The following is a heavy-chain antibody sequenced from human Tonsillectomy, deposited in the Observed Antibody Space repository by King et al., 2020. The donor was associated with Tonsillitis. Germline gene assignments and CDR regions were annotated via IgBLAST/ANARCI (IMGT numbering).Heavy chain of an antibody. V-gene: IGHV3-7*01. CDR2: IKQNGMEK. Sequence: VQLVESGGGLVQPGGSLRLSCAASGFTFRSHCMSWVRQAPGKGLEWVANIKQNGMEKYYVDSVDGRFTISRDHAKNSLYLQMNSLRAEDTAVYYCARVSSSWPNFQHWGQGALVTVSS. J-gene: IGHJ1*01. D-gene: IGHD6-13*01. CDR1: GFTFRSHC. CDR3: ARVSSSWPNFQH.